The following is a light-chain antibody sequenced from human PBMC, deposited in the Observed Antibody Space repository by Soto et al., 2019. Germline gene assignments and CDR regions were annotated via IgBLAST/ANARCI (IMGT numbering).Light chain of an antibody. Sequence: DIVMTQSPDSLALSLGERATINCKSSHNILYASTDKNYLAWYQVKPGRPPKLLIYWASSRQSGVPDRFSGTGSGTDFTLTISGLQAEDVAVYYCQQLNSYPLTFGGGTKVEIK. CDR1: HNILYASTDKNY. J-gene: IGKJ4*01. CDR2: WAS. V-gene: IGKV4-1*01. CDR3: QQLNSYPLT.